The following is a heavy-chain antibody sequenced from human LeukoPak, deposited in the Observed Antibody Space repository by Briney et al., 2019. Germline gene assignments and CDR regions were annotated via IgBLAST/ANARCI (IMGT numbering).Heavy chain of an antibody. CDR1: GGTFISYA. CDR2: IIPIFGTA. CDR3: ARVRYYDGSAKKYSSSYLDV. V-gene: IGHV1-69*05. J-gene: IGHJ6*03. Sequence: SVKVSCKASGGTFISYAISWVRQAPGQGLEWMGGIIPIFGTANYAQKFQGRVTITTDESTSTAYMELSSLRSEDTAVYYFARVRYYDGSAKKYSSSYLDVGDKGPAFPVS. D-gene: IGHD3-22*01.